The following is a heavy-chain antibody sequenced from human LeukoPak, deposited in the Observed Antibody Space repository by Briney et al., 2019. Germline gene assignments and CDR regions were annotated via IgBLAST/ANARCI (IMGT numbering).Heavy chain of an antibody. V-gene: IGHV1-18*01. CDR2: ISAYNGNT. D-gene: IGHD3-16*01. Sequence: ASVKVSCKASGGTFSSYAISWVRQARGQGLEWMGWISAYNGNTNYAQKLQGRVTMTTDTSTSTAYMELRSLRSDDTAVYYCARVRGGEGVWFDPWGQGTLDTVSS. J-gene: IGHJ5*02. CDR1: GGTFSSYA. CDR3: ARVRGGEGVWFDP.